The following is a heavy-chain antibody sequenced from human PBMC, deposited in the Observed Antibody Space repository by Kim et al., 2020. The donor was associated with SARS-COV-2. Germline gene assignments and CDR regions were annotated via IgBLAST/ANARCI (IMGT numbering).Heavy chain of an antibody. J-gene: IGHJ4*02. V-gene: IGHV3-11*05. CDR2: ISSSSSYT. CDR1: GFTFSDYY. Sequence: GGSLRLSCAASGFTFSDYYMSWIRQAPGKGLEWVSYISSSSSYTNYADSVKGRFTISRDNAKNSLYLQMNSLRAEDTAVYYCARAREGAVAGYYFDYWGQGTLVTVPS. CDR3: ARAREGAVAGYYFDY. D-gene: IGHD6-19*01.